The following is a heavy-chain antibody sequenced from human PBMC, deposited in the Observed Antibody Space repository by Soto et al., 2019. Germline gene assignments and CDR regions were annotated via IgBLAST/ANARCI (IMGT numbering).Heavy chain of an antibody. CDR3: ASYSSGSSPPPHWFDP. V-gene: IGHV3-23*01. J-gene: IGHJ5*02. CDR1: GFTFSSYA. Sequence: HPGGSLRLSCAASGFTFSSYAMSWVRQAPGKGLEWVSAISGSGGSTYYADSVKGRFTISRDNSKNTLYLQMNSLRAEDTTVYYCASYSSGSSPPPHWFDPWGQGTLVTVS. CDR2: ISGSGGST. D-gene: IGHD3-22*01.